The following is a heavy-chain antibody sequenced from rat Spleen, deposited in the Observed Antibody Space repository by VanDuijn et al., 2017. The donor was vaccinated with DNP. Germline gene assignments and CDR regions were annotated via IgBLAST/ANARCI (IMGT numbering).Heavy chain of an antibody. CDR3: ASTQYSGDVNWFAY. Sequence: EVQLQESGPGLVKPSQSLSLTCSVTGYSITSNYWGWIRQFPGNKVEYIGHITYSGNTNYNPSLVSRISITRDTSKNQFFLQLNSVTTEDTATYYCASTQYSGDVNWFAYWGQGTLVTVSS. CDR2: ITYSGNT. D-gene: IGHD1-1*01. J-gene: IGHJ3*01. V-gene: IGHV3-1*01. CDR1: GYSITSNY.